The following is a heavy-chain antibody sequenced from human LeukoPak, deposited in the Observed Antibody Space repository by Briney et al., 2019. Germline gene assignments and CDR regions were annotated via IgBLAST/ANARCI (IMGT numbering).Heavy chain of an antibody. Sequence: SETLSLTCAVYGVSFSGYYWSWLRQPPGKGLEWIGEINHSGSTNYNPSLKSRVTISVVTSKNQFSLKLSSVTAADTAVYYCARSRMVRGVTTALGPKSPHGMDVWGKGNTVTVSS. V-gene: IGHV4-34*01. CDR3: ARSRMVRGVTTALGPKSPHGMDV. J-gene: IGHJ6*04. CDR1: GVSFSGYY. D-gene: IGHD3-10*01. CDR2: INHSGST.